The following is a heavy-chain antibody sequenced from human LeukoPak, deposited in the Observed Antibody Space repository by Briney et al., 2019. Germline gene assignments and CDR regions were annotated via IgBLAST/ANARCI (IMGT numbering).Heavy chain of an antibody. CDR1: GGSISSYY. V-gene: IGHV4-59*01. J-gene: IGHJ5*02. CDR2: IYYSGST. CDR3: ARDAGVFGSVNGRKHNWFDP. Sequence: PSETLSLTCTVSGGSISSYYWSWIRQPPGKGLEWIGYIYYSGSTNYNPSLKSRVTISVDTSKNQFSLKLSSVTAADTAVYYCARDAGVFGSVNGRKHNWFDPGGKGTLVPVS. D-gene: IGHD3-3*01.